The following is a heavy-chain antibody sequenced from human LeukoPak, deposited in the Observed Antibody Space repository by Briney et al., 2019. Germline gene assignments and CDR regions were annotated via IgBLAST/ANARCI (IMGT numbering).Heavy chain of an antibody. V-gene: IGHV1-69*04. CDR1: GGTFSSYA. Sequence: GASVKVSCKASGGTFSSYAISWVRQAPGQGLEWMGRIIPVLGIANYAQKFQGRVTITADKSTSTAYMELSSLRSEDTAVYYCARALIVGATWFDPWGQGTLVTVS. D-gene: IGHD1-26*01. CDR2: IIPVLGIA. J-gene: IGHJ5*02. CDR3: ARALIVGATWFDP.